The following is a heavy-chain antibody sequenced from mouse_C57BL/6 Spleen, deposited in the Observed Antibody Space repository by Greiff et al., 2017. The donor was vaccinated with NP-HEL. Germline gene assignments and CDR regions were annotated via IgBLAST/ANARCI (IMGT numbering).Heavy chain of an antibody. CDR1: GYTFTDYN. Sequence: VQLQQSGPELVKPGASVKMSCKASGYTFTDYNMHWVKQSHGKSLEWIGYINPNNGGTSYNQKFKGKATLTVNKSSSTAYMELRSLTSEDSAVYYCARGYYYGSRSYFDYWGQGTTLTVSS. CDR2: INPNNGGT. V-gene: IGHV1-22*01. D-gene: IGHD1-1*01. CDR3: ARGYYYGSRSYFDY. J-gene: IGHJ2*01.